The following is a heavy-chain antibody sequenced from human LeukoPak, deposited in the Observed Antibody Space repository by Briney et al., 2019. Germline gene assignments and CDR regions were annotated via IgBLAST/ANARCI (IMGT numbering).Heavy chain of an antibody. CDR3: ARDPDSSYEWGPFDP. CDR2: TYYRSKWNT. Sequence: SQTLLLTCAISGDSVSSNSASWNWIRQSPSRGLEWLGRTYYRSKWNTDYAVSVKGRITINPDISKNQFSLYLNPVTPEDTAVYYCARDPDSSYEWGPFDPWGQGTLVTVSS. J-gene: IGHJ5*02. CDR1: GDSVSSNSAS. V-gene: IGHV6-1*01. D-gene: IGHD1-26*01.